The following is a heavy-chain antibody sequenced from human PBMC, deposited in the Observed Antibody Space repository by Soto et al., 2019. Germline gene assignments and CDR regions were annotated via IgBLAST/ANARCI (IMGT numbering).Heavy chain of an antibody. CDR1: GDSINSDNYY. CDR2: IYYRGNT. CDR3: ARLEGLATISYYFDY. J-gene: IGHJ4*02. Sequence: QLQLQESGPGLVKPSETLSLTCSVSGDSINSDNYYWGWIRQPPGKGLEWIGSIYYRGNTYYNPSLKTRVNISLDKSKSKLSLKLNSVTAADSAVYFCARLEGLATISYYFDYWGQGTLVTVSS. V-gene: IGHV4-39*01. D-gene: IGHD3-9*01.